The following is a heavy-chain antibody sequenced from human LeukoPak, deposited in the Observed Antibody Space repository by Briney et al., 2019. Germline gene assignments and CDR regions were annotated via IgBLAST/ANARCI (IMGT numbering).Heavy chain of an antibody. CDR3: AKAYYYGSGSYYLDY. D-gene: IGHD3-10*01. J-gene: IGHJ4*02. V-gene: IGHV3-21*04. CDR1: GFRFSSYS. Sequence: PGGSLRLSCAASGFRFSSYSMNWVRQAPGKGLEWVSSISSSSSYIYHADSVKGRFTISRDNSKNTLYLQMNSLRAEDTAVYYCAKAYYYGSGSYYLDYWGQGTLVTVSS. CDR2: ISSSSSYI.